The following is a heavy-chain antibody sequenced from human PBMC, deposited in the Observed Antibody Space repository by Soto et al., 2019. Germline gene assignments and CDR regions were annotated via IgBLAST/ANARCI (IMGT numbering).Heavy chain of an antibody. CDR1: GGTFSSYA. J-gene: IGHJ4*02. D-gene: IGHD6-19*01. V-gene: IGHV1-69*13. CDR2: IIPIFGTA. CDR3: ARDGIGVVAGTCHYYFDY. Sequence: SVKVSCKASGGTFSSYAISWVRQAPGQGLEWMGGIIPIFGTANYAQKFQGRVTITADESTSTAYMELSSLRSEDTAVYYCARDGIGVVAGTCHYYFDYWGKGTLVTVSS.